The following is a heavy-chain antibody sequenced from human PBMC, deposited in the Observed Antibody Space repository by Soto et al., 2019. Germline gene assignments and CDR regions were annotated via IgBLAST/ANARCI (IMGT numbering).Heavy chain of an antibody. V-gene: IGHV4-31*03. Sequence: PSGTLSLSCTVSGGSMSSGGYDGRWIRQHPGKGLEWIGYIYYSGSTYYNPSLKSRVTISVDTSKNQFSLKLSSVTAADTAVYYCARVKGTHWFDPWGQGTLVTVSS. J-gene: IGHJ5*02. CDR3: ARVKGTHWFDP. D-gene: IGHD1-1*01. CDR2: IYYSGST. CDR1: GGSMSSGGYD.